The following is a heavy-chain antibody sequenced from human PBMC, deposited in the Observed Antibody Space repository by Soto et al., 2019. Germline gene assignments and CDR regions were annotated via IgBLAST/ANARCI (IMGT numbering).Heavy chain of an antibody. CDR1: GDSVSSNSAA. CDR3: ARDRLYCSSTSCSYNWFDP. J-gene: IGHJ5*02. V-gene: IGHV6-1*01. CDR2: TYYRSKWYN. Sequence: QVQLQQSGPGLVKPSQTLSLTCAISGDSVSSNSAAWNWIRQSPSRGLEWLGRTYYRSKWYNDYAVSVKSRITINPDTSKNQFSLQLNSVTPEDTAVYYCARDRLYCSSTSCSYNWFDPWGQGTLVTVSS. D-gene: IGHD2-2*01.